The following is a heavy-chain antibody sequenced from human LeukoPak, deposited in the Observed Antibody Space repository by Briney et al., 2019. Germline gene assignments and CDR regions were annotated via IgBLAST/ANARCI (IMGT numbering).Heavy chain of an antibody. CDR3: ARGGNYGTP. J-gene: IGHJ5*02. D-gene: IGHD3-10*01. CDR2: IYHSGST. V-gene: IGHV4-38-2*01. Sequence: PSETLSLTCAVSGYSISSGYYWGWIRQPPGKGLEWIGSIYHSGSTYYNPSLKSRVTISVDTSKNQFSLQLSSVTAADTAVYYCARGGNYGTPWGQGTLVTVSS. CDR1: GYSISSGYY.